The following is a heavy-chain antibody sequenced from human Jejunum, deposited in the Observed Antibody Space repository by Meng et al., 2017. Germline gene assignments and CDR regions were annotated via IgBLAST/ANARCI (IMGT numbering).Heavy chain of an antibody. Sequence: GESLKISCAASGFTFTDYAMHWVRQAPGKGLEWGAGISYGGSSRYYADSVRGRFTISRDDSKNTLSMQMNSLRGEDTAVYSCARDGFSRYFYYGMDVWGQGTTVTVSS. D-gene: IGHD3-10*01. J-gene: IGHJ6*02. CDR2: ISYGGSSR. V-gene: IGHV3-30*01. CDR1: GFTFTDYA. CDR3: ARDGFSRYFYYGMDV.